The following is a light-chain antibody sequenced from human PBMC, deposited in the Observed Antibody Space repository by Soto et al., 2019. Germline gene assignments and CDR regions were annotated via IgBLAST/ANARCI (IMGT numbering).Light chain of an antibody. J-gene: IGLJ1*01. V-gene: IGLV2-8*01. CDR1: RSDVGGYNY. CDR3: NSYAGSNIV. CDR2: EVY. Sequence: QSVLTQPPSASGSPGQSVTISCTGTRSDVGGYNYVSWYQQHPGQAPKLMIYEVYKRPSGVPDRFSGSKSGNTASLTVSGLQAEDEADYYCNSYAGSNIVFGTGTKLTVL.